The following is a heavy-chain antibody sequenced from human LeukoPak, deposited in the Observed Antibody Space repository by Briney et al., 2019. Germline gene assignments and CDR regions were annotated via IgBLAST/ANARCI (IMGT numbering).Heavy chain of an antibody. J-gene: IGHJ4*02. CDR1: GFTFGNYA. V-gene: IGHV3-23*01. D-gene: IGHD3-22*01. CDR2: LSGSGGSS. Sequence: GGSLRLSCAASGFTFGNYAMSWVRQAPGKGLEWVSALSGSGGSSYYADSVKGRFTISRDNSKNTLFLQMNSLRAEDTAVYYCARKHYYDSSGSDTFDYWGQGTLVTVSS. CDR3: ARKHYYDSSGSDTFDY.